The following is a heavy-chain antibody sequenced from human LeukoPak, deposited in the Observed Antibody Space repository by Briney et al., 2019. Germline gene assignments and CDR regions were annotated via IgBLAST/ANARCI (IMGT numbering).Heavy chain of an antibody. J-gene: IGHJ4*02. CDR3: ASDRIAVAVSFDY. V-gene: IGHV3-9*01. CDR2: ISWNSGSI. Sequence: GGSLRLSCAASGFTFDDYAMHWVRQGPGKGLEWVSGISWNSGSIGYADSVKGRFTISRDNAKNSLYLQMNSLRAEDTAVYYCASDRIAVAVSFDYWGQGTLVTVSS. CDR1: GFTFDDYA. D-gene: IGHD6-19*01.